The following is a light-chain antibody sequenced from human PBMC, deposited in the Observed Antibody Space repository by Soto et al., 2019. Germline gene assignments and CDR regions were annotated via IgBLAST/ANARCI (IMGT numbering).Light chain of an antibody. V-gene: IGKV3-11*01. J-gene: IGKJ5*01. CDR2: DAS. CDR3: QQSSNWPPIT. CDR1: QSVSSS. Sequence: EIVFTHSPATLSSPPVERATLSFIASQSVSSSLAWYQQKPGRAPRLLIYDASNRATGIPARFSGSGSGTDFTLTIRSLEPEDFAVYYCQQSSNWPPITCGQGTRREIK.